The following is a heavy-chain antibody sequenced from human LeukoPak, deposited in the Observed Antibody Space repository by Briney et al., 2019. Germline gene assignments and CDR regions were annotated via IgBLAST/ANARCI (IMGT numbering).Heavy chain of an antibody. D-gene: IGHD3-3*01. CDR2: IYYSGST. V-gene: IGHV4-59*01. CDR3: ARDRKLLRFLERLPTHTNYYYYGMDV. CDR1: GGSISSYY. J-gene: IGHJ6*02. Sequence: SETLSLTCTVSGGSISSYYWSWIRQPPGKGLEWIGYIYYSGSTNYNPSLKSRVTISVDTSKNQFSLKLSSVTAADTAVYYCARDRKLLRFLERLPTHTNYYYYGMDVWDQGTTVTVSS.